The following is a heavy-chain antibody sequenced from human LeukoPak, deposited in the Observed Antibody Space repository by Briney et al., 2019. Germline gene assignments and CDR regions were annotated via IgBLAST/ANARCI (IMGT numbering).Heavy chain of an antibody. CDR1: GGSFSGYY. CDR3: ARGLVAGRHFDL. D-gene: IGHD6-19*01. J-gene: IGHJ2*01. CDR2: INHSGST. V-gene: IGHV4-34*01. Sequence: SETLSLTCAVYGGSFSGYYWSWIRQPPGKGLEWIGEINHSGSTNYNPSLKSRVTISVDTSKNQFSLKLSSVTAADTAVYYCARGLVAGRHFDLWGRGTLVTVSS.